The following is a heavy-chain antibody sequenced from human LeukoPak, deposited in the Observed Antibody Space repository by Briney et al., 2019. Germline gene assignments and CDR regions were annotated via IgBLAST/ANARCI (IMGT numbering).Heavy chain of an antibody. CDR3: ARDLPLAAAGTSGGNWFDP. V-gene: IGHV1-18*01. CDR2: ISAYNGNT. J-gene: IGHJ5*02. CDR1: GYTFTSYG. Sequence: ASVKVSCKASGYTFTSYGISWVRQAPGQGLEWIGWISAYNGNTNYAQKLQGRVTMTTDTSTSTAYMELRSLRSDDTAVYYCARDLPLAAAGTSGGNWFDPWGQGTLVTVSS. D-gene: IGHD6-13*01.